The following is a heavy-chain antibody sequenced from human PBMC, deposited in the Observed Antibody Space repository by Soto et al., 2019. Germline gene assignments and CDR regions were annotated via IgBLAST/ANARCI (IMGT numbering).Heavy chain of an antibody. CDR1: GGSISSYY. V-gene: IGHV4-59*01. CDR3: ARVLNRYFDLGYNWFDP. CDR2: IYYSGST. Sequence: SETLSLTCTVSGGSISSYYWSWIRQPPGKGLEWIGYIYYSGSTNYNPSLKSRVTISVDTSKNQFSLKLSSVTAADTAVYYCARVLNRYFDLGYNWFDPWGQGTLVTVSS. D-gene: IGHD3-9*01. J-gene: IGHJ5*02.